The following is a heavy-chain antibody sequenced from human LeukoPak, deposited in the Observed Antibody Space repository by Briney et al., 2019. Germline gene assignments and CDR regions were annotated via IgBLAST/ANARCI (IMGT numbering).Heavy chain of an antibody. V-gene: IGHV4-39*01. J-gene: IGHJ4*02. Sequence: SETLSLTCTVSGGSISNSSYYWGWIRQPPGKGLEWIGNIYYRGSTYYHPSLKSRITLSVDTSKNQFSLKLSSVTAADTAVYYCTRDIVGAYQIDYWGQGTLVAVSS. CDR1: GGSISNSSYY. CDR3: TRDIVGAYQIDY. CDR2: IYYRGST. D-gene: IGHD1-26*01.